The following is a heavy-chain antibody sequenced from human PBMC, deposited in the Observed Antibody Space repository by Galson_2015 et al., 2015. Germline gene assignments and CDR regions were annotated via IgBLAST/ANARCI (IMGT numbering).Heavy chain of an antibody. J-gene: IGHJ6*02. CDR2: IIPIFGTA. CDR3: AREVDGGYYPTSYYYGMDV. Sequence: SVKVSCKASGGTFSSYAISWVRQAPGQGLEWMGGIIPIFGTANYAQKSQGRVTITADESTSTAYMDLSSLRSEDTAVYHCAREVDGGYYPTSYYYGMDVWGQGTTVTASS. D-gene: IGHD3-22*01. V-gene: IGHV1-69*13. CDR1: GGTFSSYA.